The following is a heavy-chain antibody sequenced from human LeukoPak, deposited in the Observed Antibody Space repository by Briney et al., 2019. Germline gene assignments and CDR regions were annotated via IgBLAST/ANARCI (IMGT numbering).Heavy chain of an antibody. CDR2: ISAYNGNT. V-gene: IGHV1-18*01. CDR1: GYTFTSYG. D-gene: IGHD2-2*01. CDR3: AGDRLGYCSSTSCPLGVY. Sequence: ASVKVSCKASGYTFTSYGISWVRQAPGQGLEWMGWISAYNGNTNYAQKLQGRVTMTTDTSTSTAYMELRSLRSDDTAVYYCAGDRLGYCSSTSCPLGVYWGQGTLVTVSS. J-gene: IGHJ4*02.